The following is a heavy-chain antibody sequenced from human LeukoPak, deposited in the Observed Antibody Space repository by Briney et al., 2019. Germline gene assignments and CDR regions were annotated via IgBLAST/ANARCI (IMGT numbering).Heavy chain of an antibody. D-gene: IGHD2-2*01. V-gene: IGHV4-4*02. J-gene: IGHJ4*02. CDR3: ARDPHCTSTNCPFDF. CDR1: GGSISSSDW. Sequence: SGTLSLTCAVSGGSISSSDWWSWLRQPPGRGLEWIDYIWRSDHTNYNPSLKGRVTMSLDKSKNQSSLKLSSVTAADTAVYYCARDPHCTSTNCPFDFWGQGTLVIVSS. CDR2: IWRSDHT.